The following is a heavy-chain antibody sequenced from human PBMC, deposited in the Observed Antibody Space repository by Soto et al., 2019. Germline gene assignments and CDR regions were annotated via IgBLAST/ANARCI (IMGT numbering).Heavy chain of an antibody. CDR2: IYYSGST. D-gene: IGHD2-15*01. CDR1: GGSISSGGYY. V-gene: IGHV4-31*03. CDR3: ARGTLGYCSGGSCFPGSFDY. Sequence: QVQLQESGPGLVKPSQTLSLTCTVSGGSISSGGYYWSWIRQHPGQGLEWIGYIYYSGSTYYKPSLKSRVTISVDTSKNQFSLKLSSVTAADTAVYYCARGTLGYCSGGSCFPGSFDYWGQGTLVTVSS. J-gene: IGHJ4*02.